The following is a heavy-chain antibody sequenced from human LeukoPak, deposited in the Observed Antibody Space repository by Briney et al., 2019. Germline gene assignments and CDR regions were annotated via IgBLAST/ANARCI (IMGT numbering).Heavy chain of an antibody. J-gene: IGHJ5*02. CDR3: ASETNCSGGSCYQT. Sequence: GGSLRLSCAASGFTFSSYGMHWVRQAPGKGLEWVAVIWYDGSNKYYADSVKGRFTISRDNSKSTLYLQMNSLRAEDTAVYYCASETNCSGGSCYQTWGQGTLVTVSS. D-gene: IGHD2-15*01. CDR2: IWYDGSNK. CDR1: GFTFSSYG. V-gene: IGHV3-33*01.